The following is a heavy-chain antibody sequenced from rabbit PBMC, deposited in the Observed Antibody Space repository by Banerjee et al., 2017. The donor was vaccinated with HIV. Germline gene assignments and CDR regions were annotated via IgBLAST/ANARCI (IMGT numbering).Heavy chain of an antibody. CDR3: ARDTGSSFSSYGMDL. D-gene: IGHD8-1*01. Sequence: QEQLVESGGGLVRPEGSLTLTCKASGFSFSSNDYMCWVRQAPGKGLEWISCIVGSSSGFTYSATWAKGRFTISKTSSTTVTLQMTSLTVADTATYFCARDTGSSFSSYGMDLWGQGTLVTVS. CDR2: IVGSSSGFT. CDR1: GFSFSSNDY. V-gene: IGHV1S45*01. J-gene: IGHJ3*01.